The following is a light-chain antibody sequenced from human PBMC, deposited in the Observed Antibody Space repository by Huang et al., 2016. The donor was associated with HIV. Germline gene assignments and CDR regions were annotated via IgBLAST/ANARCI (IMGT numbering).Light chain of an antibody. Sequence: DIVMIQTPLSLSVTPGQPASISCKSSQSLLHSDGKTYLYWYLQKPGQSRHLLIYEVSSRCSGVPDRFSGSGSGTDFTLKIGRVEAEDVGVYYCMQGKHFPRTFGQGTKVEIK. J-gene: IGKJ1*01. V-gene: IGKV2-29*02. CDR1: QSLLHSDGKTY. CDR2: EVS. CDR3: MQGKHFPRT.